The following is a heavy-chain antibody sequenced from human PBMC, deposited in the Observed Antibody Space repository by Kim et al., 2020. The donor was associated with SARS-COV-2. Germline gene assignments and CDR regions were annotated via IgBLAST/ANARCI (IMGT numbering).Heavy chain of an antibody. Sequence: SETLSLTYTVSGGSISSYYWSWIRQPPGKGLEWIGYIYYSGSTNYNPSLESRVTISVDTSKNQLSMKLSSVTAADTAVYYCARHGVARYWWGWVDPWGQGTLVTVSS. J-gene: IGHJ5*02. CDR2: IYYSGST. V-gene: IGHV4-59*08. CDR3: ARHGVARYWWGWVDP. D-gene: IGHD2-15*01. CDR1: GGSISSYY.